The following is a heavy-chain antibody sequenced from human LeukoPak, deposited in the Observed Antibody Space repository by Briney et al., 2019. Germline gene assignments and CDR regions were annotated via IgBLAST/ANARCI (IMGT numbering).Heavy chain of an antibody. V-gene: IGHV4-38-2*02. CDR1: GYSISSAYY. J-gene: IGHJ4*02. CDR3: ARRGRRGIAVAGPRRHFDY. D-gene: IGHD6-19*01. CDR2: MYHSGST. Sequence: SETLSLTCSVSGYSISSAYYWGWIRQPPGKGLEWIGTMYHSGSTNYNPSLKSRVTISVDTSKSQFSLKLSSVTAADTAVYYCARRGRRGIAVAGPRRHFDYWGQGTLVTVSS.